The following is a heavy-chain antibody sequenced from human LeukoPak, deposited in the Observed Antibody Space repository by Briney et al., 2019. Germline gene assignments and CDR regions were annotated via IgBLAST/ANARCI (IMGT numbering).Heavy chain of an antibody. V-gene: IGHV5-51*01. CDR3: ARLSDCSSTSCYGDFDY. Sequence: GESLKISCKGSGYSFTSYWIGWVRQMPGKGLEWMGIIYPGDSDTRYSPSFQGQVTISADKSISTAYLQWSSLKASDTAMYYCARLSDCSSTSCYGDFDYWGQGTLVTVSS. D-gene: IGHD2-2*01. J-gene: IGHJ4*02. CDR2: IYPGDSDT. CDR1: GYSFTSYW.